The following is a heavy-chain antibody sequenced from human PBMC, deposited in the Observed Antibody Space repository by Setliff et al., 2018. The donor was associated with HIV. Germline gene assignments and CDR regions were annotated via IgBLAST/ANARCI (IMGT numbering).Heavy chain of an antibody. CDR2: IYTSGST. CDR3: ALSSGSYYNALDN. V-gene: IGHV4-61*09. J-gene: IGHJ4*02. CDR1: GASISSGSYY. D-gene: IGHD3-10*01. Sequence: SETLSLTCTVSGASISSGSYYWSWIRQPAGKGLEWIGHIYTSGSTNYNPSLKSRVTISVDTSKNQFSLKLSSVTAADTAVYYCALSSGSYYNALDNWGQGTLVTVSS.